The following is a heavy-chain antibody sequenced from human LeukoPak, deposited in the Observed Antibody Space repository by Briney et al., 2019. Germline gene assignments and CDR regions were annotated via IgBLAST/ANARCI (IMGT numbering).Heavy chain of an antibody. Sequence: GESLRLSCAASGFTFDDYGLSWVRQAPGKGLEWVANIKQDGSEKNCVDSVKGRFTISRDNAKNSLYLQMNSLRAEDTAVYYCAELGITMIGGVWGKGTTVTISS. CDR1: GFTFDDYG. D-gene: IGHD3-10*02. CDR3: AELGITMIGGV. J-gene: IGHJ6*04. CDR2: IKQDGSEK. V-gene: IGHV3-7*01.